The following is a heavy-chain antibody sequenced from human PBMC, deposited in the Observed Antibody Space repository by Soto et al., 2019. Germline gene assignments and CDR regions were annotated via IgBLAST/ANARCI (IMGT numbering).Heavy chain of an antibody. J-gene: IGHJ4*02. CDR2: IIPLFGAA. CDR1: GGTFSTSA. CDR3: ARASQTGFFYFDY. V-gene: IGHV1-69*14. Sequence: QVQLVQSGAEVKKPGSSVKVSCKASGGTFSTSAFSWVRQAPGQGPEWMGGIIPLFGAASYAQKFQGRVTLTADKSTSTAFMEFNSLKSEATAVYYCARASQTGFFYFDYWGQGTLVTVSS.